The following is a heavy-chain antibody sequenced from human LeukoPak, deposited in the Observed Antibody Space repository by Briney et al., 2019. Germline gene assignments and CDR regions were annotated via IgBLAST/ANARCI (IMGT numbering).Heavy chain of an antibody. Sequence: GGSLRLSCAASGFTFSSYAMHWVRQAPGKGLEYVSAISSNGGSSYYANSVKGRFTISRDNSKNTLYLQMGSLRAEDMAVYYCARGEDYGGNSEDYYYGMDVWGQGATVTVSS. CDR2: ISSNGGSS. D-gene: IGHD4-23*01. CDR3: ARGEDYGGNSEDYYYGMDV. CDR1: GFTFSSYA. V-gene: IGHV3-64*01. J-gene: IGHJ6*02.